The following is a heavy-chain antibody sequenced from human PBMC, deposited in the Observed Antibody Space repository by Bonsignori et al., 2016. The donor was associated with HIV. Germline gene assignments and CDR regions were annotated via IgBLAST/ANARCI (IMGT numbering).Heavy chain of an antibody. V-gene: IGHV3-30*02. Sequence: GGSLRLSCAASGFTFSSYGMHWVRQAPGKGLEWVAFIRYDGSNKYYADSVKGRFTISRDNSKNTLYLQMNSLRAEDTAVYYCAKEKPGYSSSWHAFDIWGQGTMVTVSS. CDR1: GFTFSSYG. J-gene: IGHJ3*02. CDR2: IRYDGSNK. D-gene: IGHD6-13*01. CDR3: AKEKPGYSSSWHAFDI.